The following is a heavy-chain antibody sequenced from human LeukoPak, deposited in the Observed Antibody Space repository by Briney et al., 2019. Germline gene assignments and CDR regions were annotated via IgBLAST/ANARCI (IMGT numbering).Heavy chain of an antibody. V-gene: IGHV4-4*07. CDR3: AREGYSSTYYYYMDV. J-gene: IGHJ6*03. D-gene: IGHD2-15*01. CDR1: GGSISSSY. CDR2: IYTSGST. Sequence: PSETLSLTCSVSGGSISSSYWSWIRQPAGKGLEWIGRIYTSGSTNYNPSLKSRVTMSIDMSKNQFSLKLSSVTAADTAVYYCAREGYSSTYYYYMDVWGKGTTVTVSS.